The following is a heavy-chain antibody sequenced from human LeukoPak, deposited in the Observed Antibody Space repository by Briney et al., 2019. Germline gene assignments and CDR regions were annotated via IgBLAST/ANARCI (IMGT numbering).Heavy chain of an antibody. D-gene: IGHD3-22*01. Sequence: SETLSLTCTVSGGSLTSYYWSWIRQPPGKGLEWIGHMSYSGSTNYNPSLKSRVTISLDTPKNQFSLKLSSVTAADTAVYYCARDGGYDSSGYLDYWGQGTLVTVSS. V-gene: IGHV4-59*12. CDR2: MSYSGST. CDR1: GGSLTSYY. CDR3: ARDGGYDSSGYLDY. J-gene: IGHJ4*02.